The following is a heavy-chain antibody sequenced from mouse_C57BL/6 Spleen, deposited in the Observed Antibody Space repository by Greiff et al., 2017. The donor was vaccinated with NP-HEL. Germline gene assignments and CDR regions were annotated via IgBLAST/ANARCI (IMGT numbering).Heavy chain of an antibody. CDR2: IWSGGST. CDR3: ARTSGYGIDYAMDY. J-gene: IGHJ4*01. CDR1: GFSLTSYG. V-gene: IGHV2-2*01. Sequence: VKLMESGPGLVQPSQSLSITCTVSGFSLTSYGVHWVRQSPGKGLEWLGVIWSGGSTDYNAAFISRLSISKDNSKSQVFFKMNSLQADDTAIYYCARTSGYGIDYAMDYWGQGTSVTVSS. D-gene: IGHD3-2*02.